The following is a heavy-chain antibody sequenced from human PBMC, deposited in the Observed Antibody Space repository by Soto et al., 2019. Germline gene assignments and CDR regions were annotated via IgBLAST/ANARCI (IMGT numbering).Heavy chain of an antibody. J-gene: IGHJ4*02. CDR2: ITYNGGST. CDR1: GFTFSSYA. V-gene: IGHV3-64D*06. Sequence: PGGSLRLSCSASGFTFSSYAMHWVRQAPGKGLEFVSTITYNGGSTYYADSVKGRFTISRDNSKNTLYLQMSSLRAEDTAVYYCAREPNYFDYWGQGTLVTVSS. CDR3: AREPNYFDY.